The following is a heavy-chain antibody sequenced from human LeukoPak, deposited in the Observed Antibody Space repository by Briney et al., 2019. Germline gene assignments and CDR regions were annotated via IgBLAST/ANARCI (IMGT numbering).Heavy chain of an antibody. CDR1: GGSISSGGYY. D-gene: IGHD6-13*01. CDR2: IYYSGST. V-gene: IGHV4-31*03. CDR3: ATLAAAGTFYYYGMDV. Sequence: TSETLSLTCTVSGGSISSGGYYWSWIRQHPGKGLEWIGYIYYSGSTYYNPSLKSRVTISEDTSKNQFSLKLSSVTAADTAVYYCATLAAAGTFYYYGMDVWGQGTTVTVSS. J-gene: IGHJ6*02.